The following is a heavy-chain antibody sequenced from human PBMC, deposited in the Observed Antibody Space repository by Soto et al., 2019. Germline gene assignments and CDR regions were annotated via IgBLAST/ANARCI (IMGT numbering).Heavy chain of an antibody. CDR1: GFTVSDS. Sequence: GGSLRLSCSVAGFTVSDSMSWVRQAPGKGLECVSFVHSDGSTHYTDSVRGRFTISRDNSKNTLYLQMDRLRVDDTAVYFCARDASGPFDYWGQGTLVTVSS. CDR2: VHSDGST. CDR3: ARDASGPFDY. D-gene: IGHD6-19*01. V-gene: IGHV3-53*01. J-gene: IGHJ4*02.